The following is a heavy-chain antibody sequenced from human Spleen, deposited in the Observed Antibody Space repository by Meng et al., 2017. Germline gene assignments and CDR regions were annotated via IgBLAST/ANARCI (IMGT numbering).Heavy chain of an antibody. Sequence: QVQLQESGPGLVKPSQSLSLTCTVSCDSISSGDYDWSWIRQPPGQDLECIGNIYYSGSTYSNPALKSRVTSSVDTSKNQFSLRLTSVTAADTAMYYCARDRLRQLDSWGQGTLVTVSS. D-gene: IGHD5-12*01. CDR2: IYYSGST. CDR3: ARDRLRQLDS. J-gene: IGHJ4*02. V-gene: IGHV4-30-4*01. CDR1: CDSISSGDYD.